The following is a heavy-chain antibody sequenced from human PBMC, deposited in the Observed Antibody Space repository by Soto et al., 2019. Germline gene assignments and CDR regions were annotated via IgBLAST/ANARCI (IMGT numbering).Heavy chain of an antibody. V-gene: IGHV4-34*01. Sequence: SETLSLTCAVYGGSFSGYYWSWIRQPPGKGLEWIGEINHSGSTNYNPSLKSRVTISVDTSKNQFSLKLSSVTAADTAVYYCAGSGYYHNSCMDVRGQGTTVTVSS. CDR1: GGSFSGYY. CDR2: INHSGST. D-gene: IGHD3-22*01. CDR3: AGSGYYHNSCMDV. J-gene: IGHJ6*02.